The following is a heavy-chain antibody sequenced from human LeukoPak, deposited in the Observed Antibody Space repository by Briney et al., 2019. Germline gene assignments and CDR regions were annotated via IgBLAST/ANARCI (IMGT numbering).Heavy chain of an antibody. D-gene: IGHD4-17*01. J-gene: IGHJ3*02. CDR2: IYTSGST. CDR3: AREDYANAFDI. V-gene: IGHV4-61*02. Sequence: SDTLSLTCTVSGGSISSGSYYWSWIRQPAGKGLEWIGRIYTSGSTNYNPSLKSRVTISVDTSKNQFSLKLSSVTAADTAVYYCAREDYANAFDIWGQGTMVTVSS. CDR1: GGSISSGSYY.